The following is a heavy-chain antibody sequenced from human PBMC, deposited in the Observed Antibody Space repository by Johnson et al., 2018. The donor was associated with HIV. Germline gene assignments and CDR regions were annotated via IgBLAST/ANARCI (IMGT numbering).Heavy chain of an antibody. CDR1: GFTFSSYA. V-gene: IGHV3-30-3*02. CDR3: AKTYSSSWYAFDI. J-gene: IGHJ3*02. Sequence: QVQLVESGGGLVQPGGSLRLSCAASGFTFSSYAMHWVRQAPGKGLEWVAVISYDGSNKYYADSVKGRFTICRDNSKNTLYLQRNSLIAEDPAVYYCAKTYSSSWYAFDIWGQGTMVTVSS. CDR2: ISYDGSNK. D-gene: IGHD6-13*01.